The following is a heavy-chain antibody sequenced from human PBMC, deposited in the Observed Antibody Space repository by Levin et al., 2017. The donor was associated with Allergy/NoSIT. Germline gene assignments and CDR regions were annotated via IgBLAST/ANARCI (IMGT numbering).Heavy chain of an antibody. CDR2: INSDGSST. D-gene: IGHD3-16*01. J-gene: IGHJ3*02. CDR1: GFTFSSYW. V-gene: IGHV3-74*01. Sequence: GESLKISCAASGFTFSSYWMHWVRQAPGKGLVWVSRINSDGSSTSYADSVKGRFTISRDNAKNTLYLQMNSLRAEDTAVYYCARGGGTSDAFDIWGQGTMVTVSS. CDR3: ARGGGTSDAFDI.